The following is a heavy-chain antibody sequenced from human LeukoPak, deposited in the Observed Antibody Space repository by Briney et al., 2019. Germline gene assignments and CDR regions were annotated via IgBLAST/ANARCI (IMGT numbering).Heavy chain of an antibody. CDR2: LAYDGSNE. CDR3: ASDTADTAMVTDY. D-gene: IGHD5-18*01. J-gene: IGHJ4*02. V-gene: IGHV3-30-3*01. Sequence: PGRSLRLSCVASGFTFDSYAMHWVRQAPGKGLEWVAVLAYDGSNECYADSVKGRFTIIRDNSKNSLYLQMNSLRAEDTAVYYCASDTADTAMVTDYWGQGTLVTVSS. CDR1: GFTFDSYA.